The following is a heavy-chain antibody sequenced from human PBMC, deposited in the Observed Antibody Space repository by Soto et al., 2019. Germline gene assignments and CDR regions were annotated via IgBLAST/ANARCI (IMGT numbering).Heavy chain of an antibody. CDR1: GYTFSSYG. V-gene: IGHV1-18*04. D-gene: IGHD6-6*01. CDR3: AKDRVKSRISSVLDV. CDR2: IGAFNGNT. Sequence: SSVKVSCKASGYTFSSYGITWVRQAPGQGLEWMGWIGAFNGNTNYAQNLQGRVTMTTDTSTTTASMELRSLNSDDTAVYYCAKDRVKSRISSVLDVWGQGTTVTVS. J-gene: IGHJ6*02.